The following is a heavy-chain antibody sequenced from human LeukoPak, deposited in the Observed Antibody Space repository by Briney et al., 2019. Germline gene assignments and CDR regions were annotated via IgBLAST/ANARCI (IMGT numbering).Heavy chain of an antibody. Sequence: GGSLRLSCAASGFTFSSYSMNWVRQAPGKWLEWVSFISTSSSYIYYADSVKGRFTISRDNAKNSLYLQMNSLRAEDTAVYYCATEGYCSGGSCYSFDYWGQGTLVTVSS. V-gene: IGHV3-21*01. CDR1: GFTFSSYS. CDR3: ATEGYCSGGSCYSFDY. D-gene: IGHD2-15*01. CDR2: ISTSSSYI. J-gene: IGHJ4*02.